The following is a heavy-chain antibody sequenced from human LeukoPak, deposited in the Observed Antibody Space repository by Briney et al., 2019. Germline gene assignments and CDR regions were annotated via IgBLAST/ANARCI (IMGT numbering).Heavy chain of an antibody. D-gene: IGHD2-2*01. CDR2: ISWDGGST. CDR1: GFTFDDYT. CDR3: AKDKSEYQLSQRGYYYGMDV. J-gene: IGHJ6*02. Sequence: PGGSLRLSCAASGFTFDDYTMHWVRQAPGKGLEWVSLISWDGGSTYYADSVKGRFTISRDNSKNSLYLQMNSLRTEDTALYYCAKDKSEYQLSQRGYYYGMDVWGQGTTVTVSS. V-gene: IGHV3-43*01.